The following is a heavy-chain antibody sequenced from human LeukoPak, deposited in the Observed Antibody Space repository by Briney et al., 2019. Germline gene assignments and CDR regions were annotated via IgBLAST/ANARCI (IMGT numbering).Heavy chain of an antibody. CDR2: IIPILGIA. J-gene: IGHJ4*02. CDR3: ARSRDYGDYSFDY. V-gene: IGHV1-69*02. D-gene: IGHD4-17*01. CDR1: GGTFSSYT. Sequence: SVKVSCKASGGTFSSYTISWVRQAPGQGLEWMGRIIPILGIANYAQKFQGRVTITADKSTSTAYMELSSLRSGDTAVYYCARSRDYGDYSFDYWGQGTLVTVSS.